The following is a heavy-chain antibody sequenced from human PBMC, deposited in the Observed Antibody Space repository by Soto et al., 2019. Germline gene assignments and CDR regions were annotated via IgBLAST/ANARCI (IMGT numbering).Heavy chain of an antibody. V-gene: IGHV4-31*03. CDR1: GGCMRSGGYY. Sequence: SESLSLSSTVSGGCMRSGGYYGSWIRQHPGKGLEWIGYIYYSGSTYYNPSLKSRVTISVDTSKNQFSLKLSSVTAADTAVYYCARDRGYLSRGVDIWGQGTMVTVSS. CDR2: IYYSGST. J-gene: IGHJ3*02. D-gene: IGHD3-16*02. CDR3: ARDRGYLSRGVDI.